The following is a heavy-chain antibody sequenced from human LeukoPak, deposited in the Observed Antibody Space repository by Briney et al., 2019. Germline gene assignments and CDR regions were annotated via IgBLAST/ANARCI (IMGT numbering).Heavy chain of an antibody. CDR2: ISWNSGSI. CDR3: AKDMRIRYSSGWYYFDY. CDR1: GFTFDDYA. J-gene: IGHJ4*02. Sequence: GGSLRLSCAASGFTFDDYAMHWVRQAPGKGLEWVSGISWNSGSIGYADSVKGRFTISRDNAKNSLYLQMNSLRAEGTALYYCAKDMRIRYSSGWYYFDYWGQGTLVTVSS. D-gene: IGHD6-19*01. V-gene: IGHV3-9*01.